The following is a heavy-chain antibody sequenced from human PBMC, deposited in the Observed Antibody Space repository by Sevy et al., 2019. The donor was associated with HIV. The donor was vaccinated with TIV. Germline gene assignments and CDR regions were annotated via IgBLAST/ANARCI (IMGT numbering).Heavy chain of an antibody. CDR2: IYHEGST. Sequence: SGTLSLTCAVSGGSISSGIYSWNWIRQPPGKGLEWIGYIYHEGSTYYNPSLRSRVTISIDTSKNQFSLKLKSVTAADTAIYYCVRDSGDYPYYFDLWGQGTLVTVSS. CDR1: GGSISSGIYS. D-gene: IGHD4-17*01. CDR3: VRDSGDYPYYFDL. J-gene: IGHJ4*02. V-gene: IGHV4-30-2*01.